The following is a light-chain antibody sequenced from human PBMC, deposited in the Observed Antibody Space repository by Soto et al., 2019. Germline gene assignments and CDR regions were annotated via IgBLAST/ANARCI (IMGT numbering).Light chain of an antibody. Sequence: QAVVTQEPSLTMSPGGTVTLTCGSSTGTLTSGHFPYWFQQKPGQAPRALIFDTSNKHSWTPARFSGSLLGGKAALTLSGAQPEDEAHYYCLLYYSGARVFGGGTKLTVL. V-gene: IGLV7-46*01. CDR2: DTS. CDR3: LLYYSGARV. J-gene: IGLJ2*01. CDR1: TGTLTSGHF.